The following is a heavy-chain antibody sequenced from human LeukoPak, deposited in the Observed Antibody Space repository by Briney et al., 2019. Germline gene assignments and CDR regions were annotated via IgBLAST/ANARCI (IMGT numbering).Heavy chain of an antibody. D-gene: IGHD5-18*01. CDR2: IWYDGSNK. Sequence: GGSLRLSCAASGFTFSSYGMHWVRQAPGKGLEWVAVIWYDGSNKYHADSVKGRFTISRDNSKNTLYLQMNSLRAEDTAVYYCARSGQEYSYGYVPYYFDYWGQGTLVTVSS. V-gene: IGHV3-33*01. CDR1: GFTFSSYG. CDR3: ARSGQEYSYGYVPYYFDY. J-gene: IGHJ4*02.